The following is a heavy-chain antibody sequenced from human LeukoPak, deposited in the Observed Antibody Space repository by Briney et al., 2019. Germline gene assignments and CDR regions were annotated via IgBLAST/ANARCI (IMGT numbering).Heavy chain of an antibody. Sequence: GGSLRLSCAASGFTFDDYAMHWVRQAPGKGLEWVSLISGDGGSTYYADSVKGRFTVSRDNSKNSLYVQMNSLRTEDTALYYCAKDSCSSTSCYVEYWGREARSLSPQ. CDR2: ISGDGGST. D-gene: IGHD2-2*01. CDR1: GFTFDDYA. V-gene: IGHV3-43*02. J-gene: IGHJ4*02. CDR3: AKDSCSSTSCYVEY.